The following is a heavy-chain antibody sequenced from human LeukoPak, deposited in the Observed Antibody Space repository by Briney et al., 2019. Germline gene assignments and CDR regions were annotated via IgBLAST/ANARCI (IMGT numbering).Heavy chain of an antibody. CDR1: GGSISSYY. V-gene: IGHV4-59*01. Sequence: SGTLSLTCTVSGGSISSYYWTWIRQPPGKGLEWIGYIYYSGSTNYNPSLKSRVTISVDTPKNQFSLKLSSVTAADTAVYYCASALRSSNAFDIWGQGTMVIVSS. CDR2: IYYSGST. J-gene: IGHJ3*02. D-gene: IGHD2-2*01. CDR3: ASALRSSNAFDI.